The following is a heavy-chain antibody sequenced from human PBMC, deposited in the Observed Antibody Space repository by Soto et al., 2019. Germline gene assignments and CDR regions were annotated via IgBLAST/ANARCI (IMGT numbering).Heavy chain of an antibody. CDR1: GFTFSSYG. Sequence: GGSLRLSCAASGFTFSSYGMHWVRQAPGKGLEWVAVIWYDGSNKYYADSVKGRFTISRDNSKNTLYLQMNSLRAEDTAVYYCARDRIAAAGTTVGMNWFDPWGQGTLVTVSS. D-gene: IGHD6-13*01. V-gene: IGHV3-33*01. J-gene: IGHJ5*02. CDR2: IWYDGSNK. CDR3: ARDRIAAAGTTVGMNWFDP.